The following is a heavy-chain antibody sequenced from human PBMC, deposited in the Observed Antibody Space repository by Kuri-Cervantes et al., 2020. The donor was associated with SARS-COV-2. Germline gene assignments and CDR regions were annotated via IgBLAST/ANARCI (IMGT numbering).Heavy chain of an antibody. Sequence: ESLKISCAVYGGSFSGYYWSWVRQPPGKGLEWIGEINHSGSTNYNPSLKNRVTISVDTSKNQFSLKLSSVTAADTAVYYCARGSVVPAANDYWGQGTLVTVSS. V-gene: IGHV4-34*01. CDR3: ARGSVVPAANDY. CDR1: GGSFSGYY. D-gene: IGHD2-2*01. CDR2: INHSGST. J-gene: IGHJ4*02.